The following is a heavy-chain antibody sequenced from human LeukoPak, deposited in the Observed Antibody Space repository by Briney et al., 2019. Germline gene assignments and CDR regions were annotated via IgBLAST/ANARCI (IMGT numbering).Heavy chain of an antibody. CDR2: IAHDGTI. CDR3: TREDRPYCPFAY. D-gene: IGHD1-26*01. CDR1: GGSIDITNY. V-gene: IGHV4-4*02. J-gene: IGHJ4*02. Sequence: SETLSLTCGVSGGSIDITNYWSWVRQAPGKGLEWIGEIAHDGTINYNPSLGSRVAMSLDRANNQFSLSLTSVTAADTAVYYCTREDRPYCPFAYWGQGVLVTVSS.